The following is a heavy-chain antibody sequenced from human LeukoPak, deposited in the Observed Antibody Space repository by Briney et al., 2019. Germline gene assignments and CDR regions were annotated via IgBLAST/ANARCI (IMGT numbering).Heavy chain of an antibody. CDR3: ARDSYGYVWGSYRYFDY. CDR1: GGSISSGGYY. D-gene: IGHD3-16*02. J-gene: IGHJ4*02. CDR2: IYYSGST. V-gene: IGHV4-31*03. Sequence: PSETLSLTCTVSGGSISSGGYYWSWIRQHPGKGLEWIGYIYYSGSTYYNPSLKSRVTISVDTSKNQFSLKLSSVTAADTAVYYCARDSYGYVWGSYRYFDYWGQGTLVTVSS.